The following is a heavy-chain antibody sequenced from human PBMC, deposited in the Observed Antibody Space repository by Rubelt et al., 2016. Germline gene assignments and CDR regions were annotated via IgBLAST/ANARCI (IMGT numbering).Heavy chain of an antibody. V-gene: IGHV3-7*03. CDR3: ARLNTGMSAMDV. J-gene: IGHJ6*02. D-gene: IGHD1-14*01. Sequence: VRQAPGKGLEWVANIKQDGSEKYYVDSVKGRFTISRDNSKSTLSLQMNSLTAEDTAVYYCARLNTGMSAMDVWGQGTTVTVSS. CDR2: IKQDGSEK.